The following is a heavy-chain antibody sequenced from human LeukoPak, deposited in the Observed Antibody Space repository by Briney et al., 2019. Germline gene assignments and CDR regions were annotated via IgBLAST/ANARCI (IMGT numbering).Heavy chain of an antibody. CDR3: AKSLYYYDSSGYFTFDY. V-gene: IGHV3-23*01. J-gene: IGHJ4*02. D-gene: IGHD3-22*01. CDR2: ISDSGGRT. CDR1: RFTFSYYA. Sequence: GGSLRLSCAASRFTFSYYAMSWVRQAPGKGLEWVSGISDSGGRTNYADSVKGRFTISRDKPKNTLYLQMNSLRAEDTATYYCAKSLYYYDSSGYFTFDYWGQGALVTVSS.